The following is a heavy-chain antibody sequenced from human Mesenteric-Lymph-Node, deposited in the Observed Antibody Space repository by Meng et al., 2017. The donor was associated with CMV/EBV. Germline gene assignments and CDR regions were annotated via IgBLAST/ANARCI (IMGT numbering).Heavy chain of an antibody. CDR1: GFSLSTSGVG. CDR2: IYWNDDK. J-gene: IGHJ5*02. D-gene: IGHD6-6*01. CDR3: AHRSIAARAVFAGYNWFDP. V-gene: IGHV2-5*01. Sequence: SGPTLVKPTQTLTLTCTFSGFSLSTSGVGVGWIRQPPGKALEWLALIYWNDDKRYSPSLKSRLTITKDTSKNQVVLTMTNMDPVDTATYYCAHRSIAARAVFAGYNWFDPWGQGTLVTVSS.